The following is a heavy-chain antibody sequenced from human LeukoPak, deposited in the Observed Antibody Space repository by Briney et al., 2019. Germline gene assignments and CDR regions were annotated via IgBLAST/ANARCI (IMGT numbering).Heavy chain of an antibody. CDR1: GFTFSNYW. V-gene: IGHV3-74*01. D-gene: IGHD6-19*01. CDR3: ARGARSSGWGFDL. Sequence: PGGSLRLSCAASGFTFSNYWMHWVRQAPGKGLVWVSRINSDGRSTTYADPVKGRFTISRDNAKNTLYLQMNSLRAEDAAVYFCARGARSSGWGFDLWGRGALVTVSS. J-gene: IGHJ2*01. CDR2: INSDGRST.